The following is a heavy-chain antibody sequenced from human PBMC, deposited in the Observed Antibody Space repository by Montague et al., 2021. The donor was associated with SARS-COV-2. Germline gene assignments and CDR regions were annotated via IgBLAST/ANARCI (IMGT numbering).Heavy chain of an antibody. CDR3: ARGRQHFNMIVVVMTGGEYYFDY. CDR2: INHRGTS. J-gene: IGHJ4*02. Sequence: SETLSLTCAVYGGSFSDNYWSWIRKPPGKGLEWIGEINHRGTSNYNPSLKSRVSISVYTSKNQFSLYLGSVTAADTAVYYCARGRQHFNMIVVVMTGGEYYFDYWGQGTLVTVSS. D-gene: IGHD3-22*01. CDR1: GGSFSDNY. V-gene: IGHV4-34*01.